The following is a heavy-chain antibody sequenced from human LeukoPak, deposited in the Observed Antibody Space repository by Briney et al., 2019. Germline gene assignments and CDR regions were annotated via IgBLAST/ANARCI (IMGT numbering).Heavy chain of an antibody. Sequence: PSETLSLTCAVYGGSFSGYYWSWIRQPPGKGLEWIGEINHSGSTNYNPSLKSRVTISVDTSKNQFSLKLSSVTAADTAVYYCVIEHYDILTGYYSPDYYYGMDVWGKGTTVTVSS. CDR3: VIEHYDILTGYYSPDYYYGMDV. CDR2: INHSGST. D-gene: IGHD3-9*01. CDR1: GGSFSGYY. V-gene: IGHV4-34*01. J-gene: IGHJ6*04.